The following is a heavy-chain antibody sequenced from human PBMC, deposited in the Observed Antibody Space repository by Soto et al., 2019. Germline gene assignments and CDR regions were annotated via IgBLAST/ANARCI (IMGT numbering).Heavy chain of an antibody. CDR2: ISYDGSNK. V-gene: IGHV3-30*18. CDR1: GFTFSSYG. Sequence: GESLKISCAASGFTFSSYGMHWVRQAPGKGLEWVAVISYDGSNKYYADSVKGRFTISRDNSKNTLYLQMNSLRAEDTAVYYCAKEGSYGPLDYWGQGTLVTVSS. CDR3: AKEGSYGPLDY. D-gene: IGHD5-18*01. J-gene: IGHJ4*02.